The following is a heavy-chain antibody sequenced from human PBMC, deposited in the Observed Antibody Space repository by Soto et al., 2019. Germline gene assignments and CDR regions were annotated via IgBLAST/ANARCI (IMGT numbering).Heavy chain of an antibody. CDR1: GGSISSYY. CDR3: ARGGRTRYYYDSSGYL. V-gene: IGHV4-59*01. D-gene: IGHD3-22*01. J-gene: IGHJ4*02. CDR2: IYYSGST. Sequence: SETLCITCTFSGGSISSYYWSWIRQPPGKGLEWIGYIYYSGSTNYNPSLKSRVTISVDTSKNQFSLKLSSVTAADTAVYYCARGGRTRYYYDSSGYLWGQGTMVTVSS.